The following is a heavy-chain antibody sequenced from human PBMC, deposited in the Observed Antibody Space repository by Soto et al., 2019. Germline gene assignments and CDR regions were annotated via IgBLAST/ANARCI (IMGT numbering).Heavy chain of an antibody. CDR3: AKDHSTRLGYLSL. CDR2: ISYDGSNK. CDR1: GFTFNSYA. V-gene: IGHV3-30*18. D-gene: IGHD6-13*01. Sequence: QVQLVESGGGVVQPGRSLRLSCAASGFTFNSYAMHWVRQAPGKGLEWVAVISYDGSNKYYADSVKGRFTVSRDNSKSMRSLQMNSLSVEVTAADYCAKDHSTRLGYLSLLGHDTLITVS. J-gene: IGHJ2*01.